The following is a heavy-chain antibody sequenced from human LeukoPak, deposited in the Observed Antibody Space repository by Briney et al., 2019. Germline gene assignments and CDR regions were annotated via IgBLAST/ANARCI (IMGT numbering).Heavy chain of an antibody. D-gene: IGHD6-19*01. J-gene: IGHJ3*02. CDR1: GGSISGSSYY. V-gene: IGHV4-39*01. CDR2: VYSSGST. CDR3: ARHPRYTNDWWYAFDI. Sequence: SETLSLTCTVSGGSISGSSYYWVWIRQPPGKGLEWIGSVYSSGSTYYNPSLKSRVTISVDTSRDQFSLKLSSVTAAETAMYYCARHPRYTNDWWYAFDIWGHGTMVTVSS.